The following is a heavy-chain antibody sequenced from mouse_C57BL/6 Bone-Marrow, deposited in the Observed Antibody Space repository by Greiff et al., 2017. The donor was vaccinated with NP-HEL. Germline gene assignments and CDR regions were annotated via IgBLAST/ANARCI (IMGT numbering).Heavy chain of an antibody. D-gene: IGHD1-1*01. J-gene: IGHJ2*01. Sequence: QVQLQQSGAELARPGASVKMSCKASGYTFTSYTMHWVKQRPGQGLEWIGYINPSSGYTKYNQKFKDKATLTADKSSSTAYMQLSSLTSEDSAVYYCASTVVATDCDYWGQGTTLTVSS. V-gene: IGHV1-4*01. CDR2: INPSSGYT. CDR1: GYTFTSYT. CDR3: ASTVVATDCDY.